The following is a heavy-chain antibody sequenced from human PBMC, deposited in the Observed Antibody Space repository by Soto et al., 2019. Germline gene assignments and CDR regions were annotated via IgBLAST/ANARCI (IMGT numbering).Heavy chain of an antibody. V-gene: IGHV3-23*01. J-gene: IGHJ3*02. CDR2: ISGSGGST. Sequence: HPGGSLRLSCAASGFTFSSYAMSWVRQAPGKGLEWVSAISGSGGSTYYADSVKGRFTISRDNSKNTLYLQMNSLRAEDTAVYYCAKDMRVDGIFGVVIINAFDIWGQGTMVTVSS. D-gene: IGHD3-3*01. CDR3: AKDMRVDGIFGVVIINAFDI. CDR1: GFTFSSYA.